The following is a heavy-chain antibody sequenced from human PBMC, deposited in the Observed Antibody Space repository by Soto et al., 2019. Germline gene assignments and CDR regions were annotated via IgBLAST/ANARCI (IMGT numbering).Heavy chain of an antibody. CDR3: ARHGIYCSSTSCYSRYYYYGMDV. Sequence: PGESLKISCKGSGYSFTSYWISWVRQMPGKGLGWMGRIDPSDSYTNYSPSFQGHVTISADKSISTAYLQWSSLKASDTAMYYCARHGIYCSSTSCYSRYYYYGMDVWGQGTTVTVSS. V-gene: IGHV5-10-1*01. D-gene: IGHD2-2*02. CDR1: GYSFTSYW. CDR2: IDPSDSYT. J-gene: IGHJ6*02.